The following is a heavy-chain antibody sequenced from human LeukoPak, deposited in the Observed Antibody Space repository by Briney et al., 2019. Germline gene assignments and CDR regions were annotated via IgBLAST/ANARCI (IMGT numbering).Heavy chain of an antibody. V-gene: IGHV3-30*02. J-gene: IGHJ6*03. D-gene: IGHD3-10*01. CDR2: IPSDENNK. CDR3: AKSYYTSGVGYYYTEV. Sequence: KPGGSLRLSCAASGFTFSRFAMHWVRQAPGKGLEWVAIIPSDENNKYYVDSVKGRFTISRDNSKNTLYLQMNSLRPEDTAIYYCAKSYYTSGVGYYYTEVWGKGTTVTISS. CDR1: GFTFSRFA.